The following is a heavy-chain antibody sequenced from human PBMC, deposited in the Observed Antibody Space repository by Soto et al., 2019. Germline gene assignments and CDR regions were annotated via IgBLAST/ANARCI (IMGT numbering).Heavy chain of an antibody. J-gene: IGHJ6*02. CDR2: ISSSSSYI. V-gene: IGHV3-21*01. CDR3: ARDGVVITHYYYYGMDV. D-gene: IGHD3-22*01. Sequence: EVQLVESGGGLVKPGGSLRLSCAASGFTFSSYSMNWVRQAPGKGLEWVSSISSSSSYIYYADSVKGRFTISRDNAKNSLYLQMNSLRAEDTAVYYCARDGVVITHYYYYGMDVWGQGTTVTVSS. CDR1: GFTFSSYS.